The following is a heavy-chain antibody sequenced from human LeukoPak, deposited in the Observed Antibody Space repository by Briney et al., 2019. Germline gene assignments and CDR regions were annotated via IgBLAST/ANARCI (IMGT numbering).Heavy chain of an antibody. D-gene: IGHD3-10*01. CDR3: AGNSASSYGNQPS. V-gene: IGHV4-39*07. Sequence: SETLSLTCTVSGGSISSSSYYWGWIRQPPGKGLEWIGNIYYTGSTYYNPSLKSRLTMSVDTSKNQFSLKLSSVTAADTAVYYCAGNSASSYGNQPSWGQGTLVTVSS. CDR2: IYYTGST. J-gene: IGHJ4*02. CDR1: GGSISSSSYY.